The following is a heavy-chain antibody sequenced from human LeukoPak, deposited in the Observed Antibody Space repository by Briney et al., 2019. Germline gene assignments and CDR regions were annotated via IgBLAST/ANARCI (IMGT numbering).Heavy chain of an antibody. D-gene: IGHD6-13*01. V-gene: IGHV4-39*01. CDR2: TYYSGST. CDR3: ASAAGDYYYYYMDV. J-gene: IGHJ6*03. CDR1: GGSISSGDYY. Sequence: SETLSLTCTVSGGSISSGDYYWSWIRQPPGKGLEWIGSTYYSGSTYYNPSLKSRVTISVDTSKNQFSLKLSSVTAADTAVYYCASAAGDYYYYYMDVWGKGTTVTVSS.